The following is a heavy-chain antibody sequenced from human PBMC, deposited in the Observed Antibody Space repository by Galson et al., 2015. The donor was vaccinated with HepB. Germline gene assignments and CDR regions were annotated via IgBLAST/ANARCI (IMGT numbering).Heavy chain of an antibody. J-gene: IGHJ4*02. Sequence: SVKVSCKVSGYTLTELSMHWVRQAPGKGLEWMGRFDPEDGETIYAQKFQGRVTMTEDTSTDTAYMELSSLRSEDTAVYYCATSDYDRSGYYSSYYFDYWGQGTLVTVSS. CDR3: ATSDYDRSGYYSSYYFDY. D-gene: IGHD3-22*01. CDR1: GYTLTELS. V-gene: IGHV1-24*01. CDR2: FDPEDGET.